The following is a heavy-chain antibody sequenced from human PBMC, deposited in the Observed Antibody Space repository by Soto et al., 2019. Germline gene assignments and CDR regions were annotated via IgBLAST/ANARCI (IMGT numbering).Heavy chain of an antibody. CDR2: IYYSGST. D-gene: IGHD3-10*01. Sequence: QVQLQESGPGLVKPSQTLSLTCTVSGGSISSGGYYWSWIRQHPGKGLEWIGYIYYSGSTYYNPSLKSRVNISVDTSKNQFSLKLSSVTAADTAVYYCARDRVRGPIGVDPWGQGTLVTVSS. J-gene: IGHJ5*02. CDR3: ARDRVRGPIGVDP. CDR1: GGSISSGGYY. V-gene: IGHV4-31*03.